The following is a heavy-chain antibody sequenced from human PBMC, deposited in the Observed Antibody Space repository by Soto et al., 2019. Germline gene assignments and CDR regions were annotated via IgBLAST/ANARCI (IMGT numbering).Heavy chain of an antibody. CDR3: ASLTQGYCSGSSCASTTRTLDY. J-gene: IGHJ4*02. V-gene: IGHV4-31*03. CDR1: GGSISSGGYY. CDR2: IHDSGTT. Sequence: QVQLQESGPGLVKPSQTLSLTCTVSGGSISSGGYYWSWIRQHPGKGLEWIGYIHDSGTTYYNPSLKRRGTITVDTSNNKFSLKLRSVTTAATAVYSCASLTQGYCSGSSCASTTRTLDYGGQGTLVTDSS. D-gene: IGHD2-15*01.